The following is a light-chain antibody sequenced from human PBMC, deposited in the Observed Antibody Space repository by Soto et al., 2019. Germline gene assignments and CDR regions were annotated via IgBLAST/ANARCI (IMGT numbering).Light chain of an antibody. CDR3: SSYRSSSTRV. CDR2: DVS. CDR1: SSDVGGYNY. Sequence: QSALTQPASVSGAPEQWITISCTGTSSDVGGYNYVSWYQQHPGKAPKLMIYDVSNRPSGVSNRCSGSKSGNTASLTISGLQDEEEADYYCSSYRSSSTRVFGGGTKLTVL. V-gene: IGLV2-14*01. J-gene: IGLJ3*02.